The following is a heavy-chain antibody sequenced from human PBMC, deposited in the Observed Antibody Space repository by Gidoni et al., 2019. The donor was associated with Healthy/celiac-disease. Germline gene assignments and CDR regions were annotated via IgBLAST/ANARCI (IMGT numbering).Heavy chain of an antibody. J-gene: IGHJ6*02. CDR1: GFTFSSYS. D-gene: IGHD2-8*02. CDR2: ISSSSSYI. Sequence: EVQLVESGGGLVKPGGSLRLSCAASGFTFSSYSMNWVRQAPGKGLEWVSSISSSSSYIYYADSVKGRFTISRDNAKNSLYLQMNSLRAEDTAVYYCARDRCGGGVCYQNYYGMDVWGQGTTVTVSS. CDR3: ARDRCGGGVCYQNYYGMDV. V-gene: IGHV3-21*01.